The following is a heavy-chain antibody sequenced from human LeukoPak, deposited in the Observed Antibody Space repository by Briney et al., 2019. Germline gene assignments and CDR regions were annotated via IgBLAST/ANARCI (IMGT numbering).Heavy chain of an antibody. D-gene: IGHD5-12*01. J-gene: IGHJ6*03. V-gene: IGHV4-31*03. CDR1: GGSISSGGYY. CDR2: IYYSGST. CDR3: ARAGYSGYEVGLNYYYMDV. Sequence: SQTLSLTCTVSGGSISSGGYYWSWIRQPPGKGLEWIGYIYYSGSTYYNPSLKSRVTISVDTSKNQFSLKLSSVTAADTAVYYCARAGYSGYEVGLNYYYMDVWGKGTTVTVSS.